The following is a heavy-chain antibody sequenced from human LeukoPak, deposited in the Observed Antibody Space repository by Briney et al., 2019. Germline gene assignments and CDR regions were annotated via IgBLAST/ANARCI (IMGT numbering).Heavy chain of an antibody. D-gene: IGHD2-15*01. CDR3: VITPSLYCSGGSCYGG. Sequence: GGSLRLSCSASGFTFSSYAMHWVRQAPGKGLEYVSAISSNGGSTYYADSVKGRFTISRDNSKNTLYLRMSSLRVEDTAVYYCVITPSLYCSGGSCYGGWGQGALVTVSS. CDR2: ISSNGGST. CDR1: GFTFSSYA. V-gene: IGHV3-64D*09. J-gene: IGHJ4*02.